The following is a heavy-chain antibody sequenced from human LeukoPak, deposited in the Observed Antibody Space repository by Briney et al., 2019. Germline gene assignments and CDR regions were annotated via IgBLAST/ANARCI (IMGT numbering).Heavy chain of an antibody. V-gene: IGHV3-11*03. CDR1: GFTFSDHY. J-gene: IGHJ4*02. Sequence: GGSLRLSCAASGFTFSDHYMSWIRQAPGKGLEWVSYISSSSTYTNYGDSVKGRFTISRDNAKNSLYLQMNSLRAEDTAVYYCASGAGSYYPFDFWGQGALVTVSS. CDR3: ASGAGSYYPFDF. D-gene: IGHD3-10*01. CDR2: ISSSSTYT.